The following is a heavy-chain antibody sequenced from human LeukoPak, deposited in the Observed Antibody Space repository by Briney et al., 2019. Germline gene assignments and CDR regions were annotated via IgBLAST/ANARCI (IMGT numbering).Heavy chain of an antibody. Sequence: GGSLRLSCAASGFTFSSYGMHWVRQAPGKGLEWVAVISYDGSNKYYADSAKGRFTISRDNSKNTLYLQMNSLRAEDTAVYYCAKAPRGGLWFGELFDYWGQGTLVTVSS. D-gene: IGHD3-10*01. CDR2: ISYDGSNK. V-gene: IGHV3-30*18. CDR3: AKAPRGGLWFGELFDY. J-gene: IGHJ4*02. CDR1: GFTFSSYG.